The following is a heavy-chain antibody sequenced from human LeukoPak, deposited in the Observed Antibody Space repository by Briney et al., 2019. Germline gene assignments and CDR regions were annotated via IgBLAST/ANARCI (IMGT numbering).Heavy chain of an antibody. Sequence: SQTLSLTCTVSGGSISSGSYYWSWIRQPAGKGLEWIGRIYTSGSTNYNPSLKSRVTISVDTSKNQFSLKLSSVTAADTAVYYCARDIAAAAGRFDPWGQGTLVTVSS. CDR2: IYTSGST. CDR3: ARDIAAAAGRFDP. J-gene: IGHJ5*02. CDR1: GGSISSGSYY. D-gene: IGHD6-13*01. V-gene: IGHV4-61*02.